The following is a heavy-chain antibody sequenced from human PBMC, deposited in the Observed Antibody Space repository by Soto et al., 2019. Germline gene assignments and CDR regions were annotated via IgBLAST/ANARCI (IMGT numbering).Heavy chain of an antibody. J-gene: IGHJ4*02. CDR2: IWYDGRSQ. V-gene: IGHV3-33*01. CDR1: GFNFRSYG. Sequence: GSLRLSCAASGFNFRSYGMHWVRQAPGKGLEWVAVIWYDGRSQYYADSVKGRFTISRDNSKSTLYLQMNSLRAEDTALYYCARGNRYNSGARDFWGQGTLVTVSS. D-gene: IGHD5-18*01. CDR3: ARGNRYNSGARDF.